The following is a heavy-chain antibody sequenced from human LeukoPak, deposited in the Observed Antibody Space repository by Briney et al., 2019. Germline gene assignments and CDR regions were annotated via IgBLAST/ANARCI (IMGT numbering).Heavy chain of an antibody. V-gene: IGHV3-23*01. D-gene: IGHD6-13*01. CDR2: ISGSGGST. Sequence: GGSLRLSCAASGFTFSSYAMRWVRLAPGKGLEWVSHISGSGGSTYHADSVKGRFTISRDTSKNTLYMQMTSLRADRTAVYYCAKSPEGSSWPHFDYWGQGTLVTVSS. CDR3: AKSPEGSSWPHFDY. CDR1: GFTFSSYA. J-gene: IGHJ4*02.